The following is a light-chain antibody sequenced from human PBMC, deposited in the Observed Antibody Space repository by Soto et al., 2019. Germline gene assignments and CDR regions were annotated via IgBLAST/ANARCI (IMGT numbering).Light chain of an antibody. CDR2: QDN. Sequence: YELTQPPSVSVSPGQTASITCSGDKLGQKYACWYQQKPGQSPVLVIYQDNKRPSGIPERFSGSNSGNTATLTISGTQAMDEADYYCQAWDSNNVVFGGGTKVTVL. V-gene: IGLV3-1*01. CDR1: KLGQKY. CDR3: QAWDSNNVV. J-gene: IGLJ2*01.